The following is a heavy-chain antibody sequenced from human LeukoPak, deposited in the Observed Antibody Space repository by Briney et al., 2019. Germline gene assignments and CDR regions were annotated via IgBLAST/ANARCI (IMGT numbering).Heavy chain of an antibody. D-gene: IGHD2-15*01. CDR2: TRNKAYKYTT. CDR3: ARLAYTNAAGWFFDL. Sequence: GGSLRLSCAASGFTCSDHYVGWVRQAPGKGLEWVGRTRNKAYKYTTEYAASVKGRFSISRDDSKNSLYLQMNSLKSEDTAVYYCARLAYTNAAGWFFDLWGRGTQVTVSS. J-gene: IGHJ2*01. V-gene: IGHV3-72*01. CDR1: GFTCSDHY.